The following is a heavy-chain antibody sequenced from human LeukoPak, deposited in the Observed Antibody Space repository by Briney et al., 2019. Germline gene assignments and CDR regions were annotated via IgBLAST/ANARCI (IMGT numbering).Heavy chain of an antibody. CDR3: AVFLASCGGDCSSDY. D-gene: IGHD2-21*02. Sequence: GGSLRLSCEAPGFTFSSYEMNWVRQAPGKGLEWVAFISGSGVTTFYADSVEGRFSISRDNPKNSLSLQMSSLRAEDTAVYYCAVFLASCGGDCSSDYWGQGTLVTVSS. CDR1: GFTFSSYE. J-gene: IGHJ4*02. V-gene: IGHV3-48*03. CDR2: ISGSGVTT.